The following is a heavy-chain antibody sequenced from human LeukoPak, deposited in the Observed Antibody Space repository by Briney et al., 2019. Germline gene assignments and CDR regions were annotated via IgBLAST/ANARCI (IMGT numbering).Heavy chain of an antibody. J-gene: IGHJ4*02. CDR3: AKDMGWFGELLVAFDY. Sequence: GGSLRLSCAASGFTFSSYAMSWVRQAPGKGLEWVSAISGSGGSTYYADSVKGRFTISRDNSKNTLYLQMNSLRAEDTAVYYCAKDMGWFGELLVAFDYWGQGTLVTVSS. V-gene: IGHV3-23*01. CDR1: GFTFSSYA. CDR2: ISGSGGST. D-gene: IGHD3-10*01.